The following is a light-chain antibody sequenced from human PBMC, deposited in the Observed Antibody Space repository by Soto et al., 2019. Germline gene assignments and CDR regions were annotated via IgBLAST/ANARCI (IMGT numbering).Light chain of an antibody. Sequence: EVVMTQSPATLSVSPWERATLSCRASQTVSRNLAWYQQRPGQAPRLLIYDISNRATGVPARFSGSGSETEFTLTIRSLQSEDFAVYYCQQYNKWPPITFGQGTRLEIK. CDR3: QQYNKWPPIT. V-gene: IGKV3-15*01. CDR1: QTVSRN. J-gene: IGKJ5*01. CDR2: DIS.